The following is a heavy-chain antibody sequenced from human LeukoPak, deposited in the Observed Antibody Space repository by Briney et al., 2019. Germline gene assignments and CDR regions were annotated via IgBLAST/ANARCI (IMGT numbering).Heavy chain of an antibody. D-gene: IGHD4-17*01. J-gene: IGHJ4*02. Sequence: SQTLSLTCAISGDSVSSNSAAWNWIRQSPSRGLEWLGRTYYRSKWYNDYAVSLKSRITINPDTSKNQFSLKLSSVTAADTAVYYCARGPNYGEGYYFDYWGQGTLVTVSS. V-gene: IGHV6-1*01. CDR3: ARGPNYGEGYYFDY. CDR1: GDSVSSNSAA. CDR2: TYYRSKWYN.